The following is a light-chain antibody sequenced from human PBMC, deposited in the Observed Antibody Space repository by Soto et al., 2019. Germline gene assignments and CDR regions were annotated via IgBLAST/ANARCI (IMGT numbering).Light chain of an antibody. CDR3: EQYGNSPYT. Sequence: IVLTQSPGTLSLSPGEGATLSCRASQRVSGDFLAWYQQKPGQAPRLLIYGASNRATGIPDRFSGSGSGTDFTLTISRLEPDDFTVYYCEQYGNSPYTFGQGTKLEVK. J-gene: IGKJ2*01. V-gene: IGKV3-20*01. CDR1: QRVSGDF. CDR2: GAS.